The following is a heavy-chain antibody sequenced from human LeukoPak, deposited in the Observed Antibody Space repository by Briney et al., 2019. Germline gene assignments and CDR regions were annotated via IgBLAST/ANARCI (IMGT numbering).Heavy chain of an antibody. Sequence: SGPTLVNPTQTLTLTCTFSGFSLTNNGVAVGWIRQSPGKALEWLALIYWDDDKRYSPSLKNRLTITNDTSKNQVVLTMTNMDPVDTATYYCAHMHSTMTTGYFAYWGQGTLVTVSS. CDR3: AHMHSTMTTGYFAY. J-gene: IGHJ4*02. CDR1: GFSLTNNGVA. D-gene: IGHD4-17*01. V-gene: IGHV2-5*02. CDR2: IYWDDDK.